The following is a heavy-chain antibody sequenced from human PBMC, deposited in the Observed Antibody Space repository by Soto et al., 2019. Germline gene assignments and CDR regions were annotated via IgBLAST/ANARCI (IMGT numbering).Heavy chain of an antibody. CDR1: GFSLSTSGVG. D-gene: IGHD5-18*01. J-gene: IGHJ5*02. CDR3: ALHEGGTAYNWFDP. CDR2: IYWDDDK. Sequence: ESGPTLVNPTQTLTLTCTFSGFSLSTSGVGVGWIRQPPGKALEWLALIYWDDDKRYSPSLKSRLTITKDTSKNQVVLTMTNMDPVDTATYYCALHEGGTAYNWFDPWGQGTLVTVSS. V-gene: IGHV2-5*02.